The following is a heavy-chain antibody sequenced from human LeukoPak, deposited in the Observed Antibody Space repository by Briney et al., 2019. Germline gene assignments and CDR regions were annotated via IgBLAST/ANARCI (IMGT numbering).Heavy chain of an antibody. D-gene: IGHD5-12*01. J-gene: IGHJ5*02. V-gene: IGHV4-39*07. CDR3: AKGMATFNWFDP. Sequence: SETLSLTCTVSGGSISSSSYYWGWIRQPPGKGLEWIGSVYYSGSTYYNPSLKSRVTISVDTSKNQFSLKLSSVTAADTAVYYCAKGMATFNWFDPWGQGTLVTVSS. CDR1: GGSISSSSYY. CDR2: VYYSGST.